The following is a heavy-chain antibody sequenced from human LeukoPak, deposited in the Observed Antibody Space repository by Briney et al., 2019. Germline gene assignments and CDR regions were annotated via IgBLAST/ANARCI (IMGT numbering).Heavy chain of an antibody. CDR1: GLTFSDFW. J-gene: IGHJ4*02. V-gene: IGHV3-74*01. CDR2: VKGDGRTT. D-gene: IGHD3-22*01. Sequence: GGSLRLSCAASGLTFSDFWMHWVRQPPGKGLVWVALVKGDGRTTIYADSVKGRFTISRDNAKNTLYLQVNSLRAEDTAVYYCAKALYYYDSSDSFDYWGQGTLVTVSS. CDR3: AKALYYYDSSDSFDY.